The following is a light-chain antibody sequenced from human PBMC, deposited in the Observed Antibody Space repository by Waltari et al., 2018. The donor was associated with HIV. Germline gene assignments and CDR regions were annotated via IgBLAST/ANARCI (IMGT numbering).Light chain of an antibody. CDR3: SSYAGRYNYV. CDR2: DVN. V-gene: IGLV2-11*01. CDR1: SSAVGGYNY. J-gene: IGLJ2*01. Sequence: QSALTQPRSVSGSPGQSVPISCTGSSSAVGGYNYVSWYQRLPGKAPKLMIYDVNRRPSGVPGRFSGSKSGNTASLTISGLEAEDEGDYFCSSYAGRYNYVFGGGTSLTVL.